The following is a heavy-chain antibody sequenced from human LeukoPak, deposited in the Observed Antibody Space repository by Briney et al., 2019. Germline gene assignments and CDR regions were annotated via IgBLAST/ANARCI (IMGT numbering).Heavy chain of an antibody. V-gene: IGHV4-39*01. CDR3: ARRAWYSSGWYGDYFDY. D-gene: IGHD6-19*01. J-gene: IGHJ4*02. Sequence: SETLSLTCTVSGGSISSGDYYWSWIRQPPGKGLEWIGSIYYSGSTYYNPSLKSRVTISVDTSKSQFSLKLSSVTAADTAVYYCARRAWYSSGWYGDYFDYWGQGTLVTVSS. CDR2: IYYSGST. CDR1: GGSISSGDYY.